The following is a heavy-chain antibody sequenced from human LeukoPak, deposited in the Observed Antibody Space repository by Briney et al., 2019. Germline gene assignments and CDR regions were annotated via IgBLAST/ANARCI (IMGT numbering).Heavy chain of an antibody. D-gene: IGHD3-10*01. Sequence: PGGSLRLSCTACGFIFSTFAMHWPRQAPGKGLEYVSTISGDGGSTYYADSVKGRFTISRDNSRNTLFLQMSSLRAEDTAVYYCVNDRGQGYYLDYWGQGTLVTVSS. J-gene: IGHJ4*02. CDR2: ISGDGGST. V-gene: IGHV3-64D*06. CDR1: GFIFSTFA. CDR3: VNDRGQGYYLDY.